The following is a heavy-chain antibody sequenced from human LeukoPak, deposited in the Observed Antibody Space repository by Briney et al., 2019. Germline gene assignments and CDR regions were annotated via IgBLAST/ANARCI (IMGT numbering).Heavy chain of an antibody. Sequence: ASVKVSCKASGYTFTSYYMHWVRQAPGQGLEWMGIINPSGGSTSYAQKFQGRVTMARDTSTSTVYMELSSLRSEDTAVYYCARDSETQLYYYDSSGYCDYWGQGTLVTVFS. V-gene: IGHV1-46*01. CDR3: ARDSETQLYYYDSSGYCDY. CDR1: GYTFTSYY. J-gene: IGHJ4*02. D-gene: IGHD3-22*01. CDR2: INPSGGST.